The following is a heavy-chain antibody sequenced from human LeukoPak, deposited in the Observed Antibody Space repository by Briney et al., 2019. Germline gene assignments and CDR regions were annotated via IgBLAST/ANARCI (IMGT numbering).Heavy chain of an antibody. CDR2: IYPGDSEV. V-gene: IGHV5-51*01. CDR3: ARRYTTSSESDY. J-gene: IGHJ4*02. Sequence: GESLKISCKGSGYSFNTYWIGWVRQMPGKGLECMGIIYPGDSEVRYSPSFQGQVTISADKSISTAYLQWSSLKASDTAMYYCARRYTTSSESDYWGQGTLVAVSS. CDR1: GYSFNTYW. D-gene: IGHD2-2*02.